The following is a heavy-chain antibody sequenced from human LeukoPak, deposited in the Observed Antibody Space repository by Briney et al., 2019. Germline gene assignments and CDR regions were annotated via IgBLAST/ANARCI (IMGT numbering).Heavy chain of an antibody. CDR2: IYYSGST. CDR3: ARGITVGGSGSYYNGYAFDI. D-gene: IGHD3-10*01. Sequence: SETLSLTCTVSGGSISSYYWSWIRQPAGKGLEWIGYIYYSGSTNYNPSLKSRVTISVDTSKNQFSLKLSSVTAADTAVYCCARGITVGGSGSYYNGYAFDIWGQGTMVTVSS. J-gene: IGHJ3*02. V-gene: IGHV4-59*01. CDR1: GGSISSYY.